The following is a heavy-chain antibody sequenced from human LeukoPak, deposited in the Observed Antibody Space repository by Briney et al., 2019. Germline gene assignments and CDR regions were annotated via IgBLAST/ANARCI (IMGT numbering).Heavy chain of an antibody. CDR2: IYHSGST. D-gene: IGHD3-22*01. CDR1: GGSISSSNW. V-gene: IGHV4-4*02. J-gene: IGHJ2*01. CDR3: AREITMIVVVPPTRYFDL. Sequence: KPSETLSLTCAVSGGSISSSNWWSWVRQPPGKGLEWIGEIYHSGSTNYNPSLKGRVTISVDKSKNQFSLKLSSVTAADTAVYYCAREITMIVVVPPTRYFDLWGRGTLVTVSS.